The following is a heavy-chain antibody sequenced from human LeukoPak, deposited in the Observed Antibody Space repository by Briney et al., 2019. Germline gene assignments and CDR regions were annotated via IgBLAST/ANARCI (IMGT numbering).Heavy chain of an antibody. D-gene: IGHD1-26*01. CDR1: GGSISSSSYY. V-gene: IGHV4-39*07. Sequence: PSETLSLTCTVSGGSISSSSYYWGWIRQPPGKGLEWIGSFYSGSTYYNPSLKSRVTISLGTSKNQFSLKLSSVTAADTAVYYCAKGGTYGGGADYWGQGTLVTVSS. CDR2: FYSGST. CDR3: AKGGTYGGGADY. J-gene: IGHJ4*02.